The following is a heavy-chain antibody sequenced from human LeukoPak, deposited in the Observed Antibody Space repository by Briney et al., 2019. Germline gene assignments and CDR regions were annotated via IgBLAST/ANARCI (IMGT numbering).Heavy chain of an antibody. Sequence: GASVKVSCKAFGFSFASFGFNWVRQAPGQGLEWMGWINPNSGGTNYAQKFQGRVTMTRDTSISTAYMELSRLRSDDTAVYYCARAGAAATFDYWGQGTLVTVSS. V-gene: IGHV1-2*02. D-gene: IGHD6-13*01. CDR1: GFSFASFG. J-gene: IGHJ4*02. CDR3: ARAGAAATFDY. CDR2: INPNSGGT.